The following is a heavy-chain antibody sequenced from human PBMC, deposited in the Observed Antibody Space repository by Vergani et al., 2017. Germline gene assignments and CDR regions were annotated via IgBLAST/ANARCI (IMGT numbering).Heavy chain of an antibody. CDR3: ARVNTETNGHLYYYYYMDV. J-gene: IGHJ6*03. CDR1: GGSFTSYH. Sequence: QVQLQQWGGGLLKPSETLSLTCVVNGGSFTSYHRTWIRQSPGEGLEWVGDIVHTGRPDYNPSLKGRLTMSVDKSRNQFSLTLNSVTATDTAIYCCARVNTETNGHLYYYYYMDVWGEGTAVTVS. D-gene: IGHD4-11*01. V-gene: IGHV4-34*12. CDR2: IVHTGRP.